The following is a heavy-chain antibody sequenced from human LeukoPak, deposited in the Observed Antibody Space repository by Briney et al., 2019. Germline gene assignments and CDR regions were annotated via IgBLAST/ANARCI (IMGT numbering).Heavy chain of an antibody. Sequence: PSETLSLACAFYGGSFSDYYWSWIRQPPGKGLEWIGEINHSGTTNYNPSFKSRVTISLDTSKNQFSLKVSSVTAADTAEYYCARRDFAIFGVVTSFDSWGQGTLVTVSS. D-gene: IGHD3-3*01. CDR1: GGSFSDYY. CDR3: ARRDFAIFGVVTSFDS. V-gene: IGHV4-34*01. J-gene: IGHJ4*02. CDR2: INHSGTT.